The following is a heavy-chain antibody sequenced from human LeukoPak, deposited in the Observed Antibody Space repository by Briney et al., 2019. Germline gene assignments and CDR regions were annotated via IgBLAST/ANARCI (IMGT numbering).Heavy chain of an antibody. J-gene: IGHJ4*02. CDR2: INQDGSET. CDR1: GFTFSSYW. CDR3: ARAATTGTVDY. V-gene: IGHV3-7*01. D-gene: IGHD6-13*01. Sequence: GGSLRLSCAASGFTFSSYWMSWVRQAPGKGLEWVANINQDGSETYYVDSVKGRFTISRDNAKNSLYLQMDSLRAEDTAIYYCARAATTGTVDYWGQGTLVTVSS.